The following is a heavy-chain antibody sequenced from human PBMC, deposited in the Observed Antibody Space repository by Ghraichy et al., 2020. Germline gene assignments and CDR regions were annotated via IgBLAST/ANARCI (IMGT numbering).Heavy chain of an antibody. J-gene: IGHJ4*02. CDR1: GHTLTELS. V-gene: IGHV1-24*01. D-gene: IGHD3-10*01. CDR2: FGPEDGET. CDR3: ATHLGGWPDY. Sequence: KVSCKVSGHTLTELSMHWVRHAPVKGLEWMGGFGPEDGETIYAHKFQGRVTMTEDTFTDTAYMELSSLTSDDTAVYYCATHLGGWPDYWRQGTLVTVSS.